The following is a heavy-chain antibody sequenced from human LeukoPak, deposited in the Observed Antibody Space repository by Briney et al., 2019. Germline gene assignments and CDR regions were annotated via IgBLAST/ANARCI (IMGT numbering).Heavy chain of an antibody. Sequence: PSETLSLTCAVYGGSFSGYYWSWIRQPPGKGLEWIGEINHSGSTNYNPSLKSRVTISVDTSKNQFSLKLSSVTAADTAVYYCARGSAYYDGSGFDYWGQGTLVTVSS. CDR3: ARGSAYYDGSGFDY. CDR1: GGSFSGYY. D-gene: IGHD3-22*01. V-gene: IGHV4-34*01. CDR2: INHSGST. J-gene: IGHJ4*02.